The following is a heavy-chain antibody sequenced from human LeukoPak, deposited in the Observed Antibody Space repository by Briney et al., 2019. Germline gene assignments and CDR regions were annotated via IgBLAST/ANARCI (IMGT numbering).Heavy chain of an antibody. CDR2: FDPEDGET. J-gene: IGHJ4*02. V-gene: IGHV1-24*01. CDR1: GYTLTELS. Sequence: ASVKVSCKVSGYTLTELSMHWVRQAPGKGLEWMGGFDPEDGETIYAQKFQGRVTMTRDTSISTAYMELSRLRSDDTAVYYCAREGLQGATKDYWGQGTLVTVSS. CDR3: AREGLQGATKDY. D-gene: IGHD1-26*01.